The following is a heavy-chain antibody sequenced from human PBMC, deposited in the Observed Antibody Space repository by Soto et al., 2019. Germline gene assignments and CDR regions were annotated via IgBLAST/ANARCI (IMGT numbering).Heavy chain of an antibody. CDR1: GGTFSPCT. J-gene: IGHJ4*02. Sequence: QVQLVQSGAEVKKPGSSVKVSCKASGGTFSPCTINWVRQAPGQGREWMGRIIPFLGVTNYAQKFQARVTITADKSTTTAYRELSGLRFEDTAVYYCARDWESTVSTWSFGAFWGRGTLVTVSS. D-gene: IGHD3-10*01. CDR3: ARDWESTVSTWSFGAF. CDR2: IIPFLGVT. V-gene: IGHV1-69*02.